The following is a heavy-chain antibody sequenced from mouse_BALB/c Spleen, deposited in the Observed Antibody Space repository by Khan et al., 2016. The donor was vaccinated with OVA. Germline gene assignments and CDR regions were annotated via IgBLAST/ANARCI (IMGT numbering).Heavy chain of an antibody. Sequence: VELVESGPGLVAPSQSLSITCTVSGFSLTDYGVSWIRQPPGKGLEWMGVIWGGGSTSYNYALKYRLSIRKDNSKYHVFLNISSLQTDETAMYYVAKGFGSYYDALDYWGQGTSVTVSS. CDR3: AKGFGSYYDALDY. CDR2: IWGGGST. V-gene: IGHV2-6-5*01. CDR1: GFSLTDYG. J-gene: IGHJ4*01.